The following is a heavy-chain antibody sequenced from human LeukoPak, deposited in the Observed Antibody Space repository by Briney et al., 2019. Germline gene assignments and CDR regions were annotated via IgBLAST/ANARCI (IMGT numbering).Heavy chain of an antibody. CDR1: GFTFSDYA. J-gene: IGHJ3*02. D-gene: IGHD3-22*01. CDR3: TRDLVAYYYDSSGYLVGAFDI. Sequence: GGSLRLSCTASGFTFSDYAMRWVRLAPGGGVGWVGFIRSKAYSRTTEYAASVKGKFTISRADSRNIAYLQMNSLKTEDTAVYYLTRDLVAYYYDSSGYLVGAFDIWGQGTMVTVSS. CDR2: IRSKAYSRTT. V-gene: IGHV3-49*04.